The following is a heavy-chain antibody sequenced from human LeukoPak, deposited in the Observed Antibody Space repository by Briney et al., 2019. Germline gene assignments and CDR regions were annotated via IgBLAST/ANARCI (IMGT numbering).Heavy chain of an antibody. Sequence: GGSLRLSCAVSGLTFSSYWMTWVRQAPGKGLELVANIKQDGSEKYYVDSVKGRFTISRDNAKNSLYLQMNSLRAEDTAVYYCARVGYSGYDVYYYYYMDVWGKGTTVTVSS. V-gene: IGHV3-7*01. CDR1: GLTFSSYW. CDR2: IKQDGSEK. J-gene: IGHJ6*03. D-gene: IGHD5-12*01. CDR3: ARVGYSGYDVYYYYYMDV.